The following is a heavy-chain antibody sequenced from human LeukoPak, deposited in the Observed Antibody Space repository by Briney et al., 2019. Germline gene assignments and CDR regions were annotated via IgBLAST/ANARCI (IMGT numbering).Heavy chain of an antibody. V-gene: IGHV3-7*01. D-gene: IGHD3-22*01. CDR2: IKQDGSEK. CDR1: GFTFSSYW. Sequence: GGSLRLSCAASGFTFSSYWMSWVRQAPGKGLEWVANIKQDGSEKYYVDSVKGRFTISRDNSKNTLYLEMNSLRAEDTAVYYCARDLRFYYDGSVSQFGYWGQGTLVTVSS. J-gene: IGHJ4*02. CDR3: ARDLRFYYDGSVSQFGY.